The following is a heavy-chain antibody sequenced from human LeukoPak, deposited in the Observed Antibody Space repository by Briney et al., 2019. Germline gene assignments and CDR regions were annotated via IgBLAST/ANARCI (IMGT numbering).Heavy chain of an antibody. J-gene: IGHJ6*04. CDR3: ARDSSSWYPPYGMDV. CDR1: GFTFSSYG. V-gene: IGHV3-33*01. CDR2: IWYDESNK. Sequence: PGGSLRLSCAASGFTFSSYGMHWVRQAPGKGLEWVAVIWYDESNKYYADSVKGRFTISRDNSKNTLYLQMNSLRAEDTAVYYCARDSSSWYPPYGMDVWGKGTTVTVSS. D-gene: IGHD6-13*01.